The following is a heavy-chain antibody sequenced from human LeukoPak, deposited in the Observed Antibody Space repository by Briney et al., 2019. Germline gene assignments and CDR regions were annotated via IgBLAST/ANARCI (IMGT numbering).Heavy chain of an antibody. CDR1: GFMFDDYA. CDR3: AKGRLRYFDWLRYYFNY. CDR2: ISWNSGSI. V-gene: IGHV3-9*01. D-gene: IGHD3-9*01. J-gene: IGHJ4*02. Sequence: GRSLRLSCAASGFMFDDYAMHWVRQAPGKGLEWVSGISWNSGSIVYADSVKGRFTTSRDDAKNSLYLQMNSLRTEDTALYYCAKGRLRYFDWLRYYFNYWGQGTLVTVSS.